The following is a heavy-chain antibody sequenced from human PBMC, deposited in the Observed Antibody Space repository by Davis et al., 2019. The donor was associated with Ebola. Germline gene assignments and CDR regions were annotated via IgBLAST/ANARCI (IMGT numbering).Heavy chain of an antibody. V-gene: IGHV1-8*02. D-gene: IGHD5-12*01. CDR2: MNAISGNT. Sequence: ASVKVSCKASGYPFYTHGIGWVRQAPGQGLEWMGWMNAISGNTGYSRKFQGRVTVTRDTSTTTVYMDLSSLRSEDTALYYCTTPGGQDSGYDVFDIWGQGTMVTVSS. J-gene: IGHJ3*02. CDR3: TTPGGQDSGYDVFDI. CDR1: GYPFYTHG.